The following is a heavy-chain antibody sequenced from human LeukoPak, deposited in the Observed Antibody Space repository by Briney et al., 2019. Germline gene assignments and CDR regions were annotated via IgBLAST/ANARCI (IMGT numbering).Heavy chain of an antibody. CDR3: ARERRGSYYAFES. CDR2: VTSSGSST. D-gene: IGHD3-10*01. CDR1: GFSISDHY. V-gene: IGHV3-11*01. Sequence: GGSLRLSCAASGFSISDHYMSWIRQSPGKGLEWISYVTSSGSSTKYADSVKGRFTISRDNAKNSVALQMNSLRAEDTAVYYCARERRGSYYAFESWGQGTLVIVSS. J-gene: IGHJ4*02.